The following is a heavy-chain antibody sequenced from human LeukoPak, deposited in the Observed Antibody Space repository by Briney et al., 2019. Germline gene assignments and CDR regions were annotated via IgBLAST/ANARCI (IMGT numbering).Heavy chain of an antibody. D-gene: IGHD4-17*01. CDR3: ARDRFPSVTTLDY. J-gene: IGHJ4*02. CDR1: GFTFSSYS. V-gene: IGHV3-7*01. Sequence: GGSLRLSCAASGFTFSSYSMNWVRQAPGKGLEWVANIKQDGSEKYYVDSVKGRFTISRDNAKNSLYLQMNSLRAEDTAVYYCARDRFPSVTTLDYWGQGTLVTVSS. CDR2: IKQDGSEK.